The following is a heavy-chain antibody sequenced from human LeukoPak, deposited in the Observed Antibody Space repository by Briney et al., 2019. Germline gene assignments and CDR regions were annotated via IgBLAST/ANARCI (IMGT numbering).Heavy chain of an antibody. CDR3: ARDLTYGDRLDY. D-gene: IGHD4-17*01. Sequence: SETLSLTCNVSGDSIRGFYWAWIRQPPGKGLEWIGYFDNSGGSNYNPALESRVIISVDTSKNQFSLKLRSLTAADTAVYYCARDLTYGDRLDYWGQGTLVTVSS. CDR1: GDSIRGFY. CDR2: FDNSGGS. V-gene: IGHV4-59*01. J-gene: IGHJ4*02.